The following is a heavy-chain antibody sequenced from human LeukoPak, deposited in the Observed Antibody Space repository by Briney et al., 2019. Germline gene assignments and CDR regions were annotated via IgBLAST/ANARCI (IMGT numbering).Heavy chain of an antibody. V-gene: IGHV3-7*01. Sequence: GGSLRLSCAASGFTFTTYWMAWVRQAPGKGLEGVANIRQDGGEKYYVDSVKGRFTISRDNAQNSLYLHISSLGAEDTAVYYCARHREGATQVGLFTFWGQGTLVIVSS. J-gene: IGHJ4*02. D-gene: IGHD3-3*01. CDR1: GFTFTTYW. CDR2: IRQDGGEK. CDR3: ARHREGATQVGLFTF.